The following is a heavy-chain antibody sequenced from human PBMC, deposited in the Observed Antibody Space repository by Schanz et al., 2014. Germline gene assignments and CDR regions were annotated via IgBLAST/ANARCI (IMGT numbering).Heavy chain of an antibody. J-gene: IGHJ4*02. CDR3: ARDRRFFDRDDLYYFDS. Sequence: QVQLVQSGAEVKKPGASVRVSCKASGYTFTTYAMSWVRQAPGQGLEWMGWISVYNHYKEYDQKFQGRVTMTTDTSTSTAYMALTDLRSDDTAVYYCARDRRFFDRDDLYYFDSWGQGTLVTVSS. D-gene: IGHD3-3*01. CDR1: GYTFTTYA. CDR2: ISVYNHYK. V-gene: IGHV1-18*01.